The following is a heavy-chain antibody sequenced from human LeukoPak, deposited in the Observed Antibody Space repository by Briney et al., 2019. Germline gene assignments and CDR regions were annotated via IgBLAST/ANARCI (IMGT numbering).Heavy chain of an antibody. J-gene: IGHJ4*02. CDR2: IIPIFGTA. D-gene: IGHD3-22*01. CDR1: GGTFSSYA. Sequence: SVKVSCKASGGTFSSYAISWVRQAPGQGLEWMGGIIPIFGTANYAQKFQGRVTITTDESTSTAYMELNSLRSEDTAVYYCARDGYYDSSGSLNPRDYWGQGTLVTVSS. V-gene: IGHV1-69*05. CDR3: ARDGYYDSSGSLNPRDY.